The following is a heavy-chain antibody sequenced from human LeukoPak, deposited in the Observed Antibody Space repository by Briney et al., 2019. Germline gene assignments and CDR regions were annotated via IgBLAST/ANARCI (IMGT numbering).Heavy chain of an antibody. CDR1: GYSFTSYW. D-gene: IGHD6-19*01. Sequence: GESLKISCKGSGYSFTSYWIGWVRQMPGKGLEWMGIIYPGDSDTRYSPSFQGQVTISADKSISTAYLQWSSLKASDTAMYYCARQNPVAGSYYYYGMDVWGKGTTVTVSS. J-gene: IGHJ6*04. V-gene: IGHV5-51*01. CDR3: ARQNPVAGSYYYYGMDV. CDR2: IYPGDSDT.